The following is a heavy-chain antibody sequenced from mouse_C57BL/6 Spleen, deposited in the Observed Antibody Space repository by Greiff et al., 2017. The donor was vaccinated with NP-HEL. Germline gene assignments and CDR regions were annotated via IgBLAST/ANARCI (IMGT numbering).Heavy chain of an antibody. CDR3: ARKGLGPSYYFDY. CDR1: GYTFTSYW. J-gene: IGHJ2*01. CDR2: IDPSDSET. V-gene: IGHV1-52*01. D-gene: IGHD4-1*01. Sequence: VQLQQPGAELVRPGSSVKLSCKASGYTFTSYWMHWVKQRPIQGLEWIGNIDPSDSETHYNQKFKDKATLTVDKSSSTAYMQLSSLTSEDSAVYYCARKGLGPSYYFDYWGQGTTLTVSS.